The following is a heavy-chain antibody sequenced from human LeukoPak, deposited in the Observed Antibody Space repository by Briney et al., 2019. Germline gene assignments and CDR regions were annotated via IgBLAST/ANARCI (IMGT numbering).Heavy chain of an antibody. Sequence: GGSLRPSCAASGFTFSNAWMSWVRQAPGKGLEWVGRIKSKTDGGTTDYAAPVKGRFTISRDDSKNTLYLQMNSLKTEDTAVYYCRGTTYSHIDYWGQGTLVTVSS. CDR1: GFTFSNAW. D-gene: IGHD4-17*01. CDR2: IKSKTDGGTT. J-gene: IGHJ4*02. V-gene: IGHV3-15*01. CDR3: RGTTYSHIDY.